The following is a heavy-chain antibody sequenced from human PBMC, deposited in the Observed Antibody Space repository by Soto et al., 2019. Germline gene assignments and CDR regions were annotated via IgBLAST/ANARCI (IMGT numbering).Heavy chain of an antibody. CDR2: ISSSSSYI. CDR1: GFTFSSYS. V-gene: IGHV3-21*01. J-gene: IGHJ1*01. Sequence: GGSLRLSCAASGFTFSSYSMNWVRQAPGKGLEWVSSISSSSSYIYYADSVKGRFTISRDNAKNSLYLQMNSLRAEDTAVYYCARDSSVRFGESEYFQHWGQGTLVTVSS. CDR3: ARDSSVRFGESEYFQH. D-gene: IGHD3-10*01.